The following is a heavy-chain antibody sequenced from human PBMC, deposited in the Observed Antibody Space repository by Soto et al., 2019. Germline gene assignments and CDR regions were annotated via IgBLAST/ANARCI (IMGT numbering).Heavy chain of an antibody. V-gene: IGHV4-59*01. J-gene: IGHJ6*03. CDR2: IYYSGST. CDR1: GGSISSYY. Sequence: SETLPLTCTVSGGSISSYYWSWIRQPPGKGLEWIGYIYYSGSTNYNPSLKSRVTISVDTSKNQFSLKLSSVTAADTAVYYCARHFHYGDYPHYYYYMDVWGKGTTVTVSS. CDR3: ARHFHYGDYPHYYYYMDV. D-gene: IGHD4-17*01.